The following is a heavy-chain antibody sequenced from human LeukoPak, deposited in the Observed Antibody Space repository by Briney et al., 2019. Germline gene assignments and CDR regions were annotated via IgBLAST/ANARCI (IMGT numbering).Heavy chain of an antibody. J-gene: IGHJ6*03. Sequence: SETLSLTCTASGGSISSYYWSWIRQAAGKGLEWIGRIYTTGSTNYNPSLRSRVTMSVDTSKNQFSLKLSSVTAADTAVYHCARDVLYSGYDFYYYYIDVWGKGTTVTISS. CDR2: IYTTGST. D-gene: IGHD5-12*01. V-gene: IGHV4-4*07. CDR3: ARDVLYSGYDFYYYYIDV. CDR1: GGSISSYY.